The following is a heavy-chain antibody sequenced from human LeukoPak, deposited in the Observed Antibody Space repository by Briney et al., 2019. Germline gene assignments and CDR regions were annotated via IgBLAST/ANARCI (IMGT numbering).Heavy chain of an antibody. CDR1: GYTFTSYG. CDR3: ARDRFPHRTKWELGGYAFDI. J-gene: IGHJ3*02. Sequence: ASVKVSCKASGYTFTSYGISWVRQAPGQGLEWMGWISAYNGNTNYAQKLQGRVTMTTDTSTSTAYMELRSLRSDDTAVYYCARDRFPHRTKWELGGYAFDIWGQGTMVTVSS. CDR2: ISAYNGNT. D-gene: IGHD1-26*01. V-gene: IGHV1-18*01.